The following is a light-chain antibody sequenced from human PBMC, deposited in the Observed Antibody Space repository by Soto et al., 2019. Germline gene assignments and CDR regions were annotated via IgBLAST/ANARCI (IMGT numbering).Light chain of an antibody. V-gene: IGLV1-44*01. CDR2: TDS. CDR3: SSHGGIKNVV. J-gene: IGLJ2*01. Sequence: QSVLTQPPSASGTPGQVVTISCSGSSSNIGSNTVNWYQHLPGTAPKLLIYTDSLRPSGVPGRFTAFKSGTSASLAISGLQSEDEADYYCSSHGGIKNVVFGGGTKLTVL. CDR1: SSNIGSNT.